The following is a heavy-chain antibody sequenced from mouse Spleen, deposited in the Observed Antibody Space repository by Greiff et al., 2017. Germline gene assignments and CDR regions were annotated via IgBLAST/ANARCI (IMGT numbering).Heavy chain of an antibody. J-gene: IGHJ2*01. CDR3: ARYFGYYFDY. Sequence: QVQLKQPGAELVMPGASVKLSCKASGYTFTSYWMHWVKQRPGQGLEWIGEIDPSDSYTNYNQKFKGKATLTVDKSSSTAYMQLSSLTSEDSAVYYCARYFGYYFDYWGQGTTLTVSS. CDR1: GYTFTSYW. V-gene: IGHV1-69*01. CDR2: IDPSDSYT. D-gene: IGHD2-2*01.